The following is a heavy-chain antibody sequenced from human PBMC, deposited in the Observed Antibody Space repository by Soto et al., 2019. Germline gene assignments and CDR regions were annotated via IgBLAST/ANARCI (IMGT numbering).Heavy chain of an antibody. CDR2: ISYDGSNK. V-gene: IGHV3-30*18. J-gene: IGHJ5*02. Sequence: QVQLVESGGGVVQPGRSLRLSCAASGFTFSSYGMHWVRQAPGKGLEWVAVISYDGSNKYYADSVKGRFTISRDNSKNTLYLQMNSLRAEDTAVYYWAKPQGNYRNWFDPLGQGTLVTVSS. D-gene: IGHD4-4*01. CDR3: AKPQGNYRNWFDP. CDR1: GFTFSSYG.